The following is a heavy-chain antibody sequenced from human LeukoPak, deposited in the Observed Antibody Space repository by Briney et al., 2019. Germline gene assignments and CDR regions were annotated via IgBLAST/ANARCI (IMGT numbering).Heavy chain of an antibody. V-gene: IGHV3-7*01. CDR3: ASTPGYNYVGYYFDY. CDR2: RKQDGSEK. D-gene: IGHD5-18*01. Sequence: GGSLRLSCAASGFTFSSYWMSWVRQAPGKGLEWVASRKQDGSEKYYVDSVKGRFTISRDNAKNSLYLQMNSLRAEDTAVYYCASTPGYNYVGYYFDYWGQGTLVTVSS. J-gene: IGHJ4*02. CDR1: GFTFSSYW.